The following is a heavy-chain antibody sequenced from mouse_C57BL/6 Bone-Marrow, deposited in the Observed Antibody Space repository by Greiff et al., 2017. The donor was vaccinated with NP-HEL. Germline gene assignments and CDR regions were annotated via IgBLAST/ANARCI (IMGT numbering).Heavy chain of an antibody. D-gene: IGHD2-1*01. J-gene: IGHJ4*01. V-gene: IGHV1-72*01. CDR2: IDPNSGGT. Sequence: QVQLKQPGAELVKPGASVKLSCKASGYTFTSYWMHWVKQRPGRGLEWIGRIDPNSGGTKYNEKFKSKATLTVDKPSSTAYMQLSSLTSEDSAVYYCARGDYGNSYYAMDYWGQGTSVTVSS. CDR3: ARGDYGNSYYAMDY. CDR1: GYTFTSYW.